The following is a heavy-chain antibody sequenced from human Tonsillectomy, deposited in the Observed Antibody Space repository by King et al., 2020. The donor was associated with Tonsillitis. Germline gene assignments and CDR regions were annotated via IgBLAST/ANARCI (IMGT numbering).Heavy chain of an antibody. J-gene: IGHJ4*02. V-gene: IGHV4-61*02. CDR3: AREATYYFDSGSYPDV. CDR1: GGSITTGSYY. D-gene: IGHD3-10*01. Sequence: QVQLQESGPGLVKPSQTLSLICTVSGGSITTGSYYWSWIRQPAGKGLEWIGRIYSRGSTKYNPSLKSRGFMSGDTSKNRFSLRLSSVAAADTAVYYCAREATYYFDSGSYPDVWGQGTLVTVSS. CDR2: IYSRGST.